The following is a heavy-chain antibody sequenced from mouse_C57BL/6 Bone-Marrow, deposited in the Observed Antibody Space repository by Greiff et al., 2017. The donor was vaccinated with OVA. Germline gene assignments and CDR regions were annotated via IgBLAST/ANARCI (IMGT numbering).Heavy chain of an antibody. CDR3: ARKWLLLYFDY. CDR1: GFSLTSYG. D-gene: IGHD2-3*01. V-gene: IGHV2-2*01. Sequence: QVQLQQSGPGLVQPSQSLSITCTVSGFSLTSYGVHWVRQSPGKGLEWLGVIWSGGSTDYNAAFISRLSISKDNSKSQVFFKMNSRQADDTAIYYYARKWLLLYFDYWGQGTTLTVSA. J-gene: IGHJ2*01. CDR2: IWSGGST.